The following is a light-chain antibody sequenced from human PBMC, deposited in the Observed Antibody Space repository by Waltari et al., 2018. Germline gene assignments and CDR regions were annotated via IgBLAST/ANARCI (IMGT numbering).Light chain of an antibody. J-gene: IGKJ1*01. CDR1: QSISTY. V-gene: IGKV1-39*01. Sequence: DIQMTQSPSSLSASVGDRVTITCRASQSISTYLHWYQHIPGKAPNLLIYAASTLQGGVPSSFSGSGSGTDFTFTISSLQPEDFATYYCQQSSSTPPAFAQGTKVEVK. CDR3: QQSSSTPPA. CDR2: AAS.